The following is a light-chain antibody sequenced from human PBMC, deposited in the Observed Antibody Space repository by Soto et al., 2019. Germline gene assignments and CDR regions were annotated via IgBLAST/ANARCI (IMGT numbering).Light chain of an antibody. J-gene: IGLJ2*01. CDR3: QSYDSRLSAVV. CDR1: SSNIGAGFD. V-gene: IGLV1-40*01. Sequence: QSVLTQPPSVSGAPGQRVTISCTGNSSNIGAGFDVHWYQQLPGTAPKLLIYDNSNRPSGVPDRFSGSKSGTSASLAITGLHAEDGTDYYCQSYDSRLSAVVFGGGTQLTVL. CDR2: DNS.